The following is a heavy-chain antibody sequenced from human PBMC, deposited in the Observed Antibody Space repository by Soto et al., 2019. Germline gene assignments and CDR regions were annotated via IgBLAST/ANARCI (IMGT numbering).Heavy chain of an antibody. D-gene: IGHD2-15*01. CDR2: ISSSSSYI. J-gene: IGHJ4*02. Sequence: EVQLVESGGGLVKPGGSLRLSCAASGFTFSSYSMNWVRQAPGKGLEWVSSISSSSSYIYYADSVKGRFTISRDNAKNSLYLQMNSLRAEDTAVYYCARDGRGPYCSGGSCYYGNWGQGNLVTVSS. CDR3: ARDGRGPYCSGGSCYYGN. CDR1: GFTFSSYS. V-gene: IGHV3-21*01.